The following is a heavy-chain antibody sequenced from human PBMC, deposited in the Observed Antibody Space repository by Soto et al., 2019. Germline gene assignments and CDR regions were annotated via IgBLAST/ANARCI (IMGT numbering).Heavy chain of an antibody. CDR2: ILDDGSDK. CDR1: GFSFSSYG. CDR3: ARDDDYGDNGLDY. J-gene: IGHJ4*02. D-gene: IGHD4-17*01. Sequence: QVQLVESGRGVVQPGRSLRLSCAASGFSFSSYGMHWVRQAPGKGLEWVAVILDDGSDKDYTDAVKGRFTISRDNSKNTLYLEMNSLRAEDTAVYCCARDDDYGDNGLDYWGQGTLVTVSS. V-gene: IGHV3-33*01.